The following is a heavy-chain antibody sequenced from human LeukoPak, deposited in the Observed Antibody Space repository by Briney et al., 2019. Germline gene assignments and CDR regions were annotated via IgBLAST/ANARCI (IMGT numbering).Heavy chain of an antibody. J-gene: IGHJ4*02. CDR1: GFTFSNCA. D-gene: IGHD3-22*01. CDR2: IGGSGSRT. CDR3: AKVKPDYYHNSGYQYHFDY. V-gene: IGHV3-23*01. Sequence: GGSLRLSCAASGFTFSNCAMSWVRQAPGKGLEWVSVIGGSGSRTYYADSVKGRFTISRDNSNNTLYLQMNSLRAEDTAVYYCAKVKPDYYHNSGYQYHFDYWGQGTLVTVPS.